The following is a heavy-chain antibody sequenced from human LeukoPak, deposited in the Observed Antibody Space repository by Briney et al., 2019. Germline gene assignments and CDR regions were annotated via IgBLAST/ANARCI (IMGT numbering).Heavy chain of an antibody. CDR2: IYWNDDK. Sequence: QSGPTLVKPTQTLTLTCTFSGFSLSTSGVGVGWIRQPPGKALEWLALIYWNDDKRYSPSLKSRLTITKDTSKNQVVLTMTNMDPVDTATYYCAHSATPGYCTSTSCISWFDPWGQGTLVTVSS. D-gene: IGHD2-2*01. CDR1: GFSLSTSGVG. V-gene: IGHV2-5*01. CDR3: AHSATPGYCTSTSCISWFDP. J-gene: IGHJ5*02.